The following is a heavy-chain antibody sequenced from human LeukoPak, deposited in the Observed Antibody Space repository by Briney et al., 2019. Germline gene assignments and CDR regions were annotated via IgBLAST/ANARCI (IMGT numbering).Heavy chain of an antibody. J-gene: IGHJ4*02. Sequence: SETLSLTCTVSGGSISSYYWSWNRQPPGKGLEWIGYISYSGSTNYNPSLKSRVTISLDTSKNRFSLKLSSVTAADTAVYYCAGHHPRNTVDFWGQGTLVTVSS. CDR2: ISYSGST. V-gene: IGHV4-59*08. D-gene: IGHD2-8*02. CDR1: GGSISSYY. CDR3: AGHHPRNTVDF.